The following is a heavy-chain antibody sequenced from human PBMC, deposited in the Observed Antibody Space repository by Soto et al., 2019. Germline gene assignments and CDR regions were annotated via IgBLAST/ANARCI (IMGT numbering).Heavy chain of an antibody. CDR2: IKDGGLT. V-gene: IGHV4-34*01. CDR3: ARGQEGVVATH. D-gene: IGHD5-12*01. CDR1: GGSFSGYY. J-gene: IGHJ4*02. Sequence: QVQLQQWGAGLLKPAETLSLTCVVYGGSFSGYYWSWIRQPPGKGLEWIGEIKDGGLTNYSPSLKSRATISKDTPNNPCSLKLHSVTAADTAVYYCARGQEGVVATHWDQGALVTVSS.